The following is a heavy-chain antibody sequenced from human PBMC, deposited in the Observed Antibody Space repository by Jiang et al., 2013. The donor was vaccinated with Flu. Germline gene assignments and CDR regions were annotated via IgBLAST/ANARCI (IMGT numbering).Heavy chain of an antibody. CDR1: GYTFTSYA. Sequence: SGAEVKKPGASVKVSCKASGYTFTSYAMHWVRQAPGQRLEWMGWINAGNGNTKYSQKFQGRVTITRDTSASTAYMELSSLRSEDTAVYYCARSMVRGVIPNPLAFDPWGRGNPGHRLL. CDR3: ARSMVRGVIPNPLAFDP. V-gene: IGHV1-3*01. J-gene: IGHJ5*02. CDR2: INAGNGNT. D-gene: IGHD3-10*01.